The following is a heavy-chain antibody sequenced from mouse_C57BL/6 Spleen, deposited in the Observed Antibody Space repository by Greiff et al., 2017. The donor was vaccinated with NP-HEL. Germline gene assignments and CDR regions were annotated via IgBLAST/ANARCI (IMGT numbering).Heavy chain of an antibody. CDR1: GYTFTDYN. CDR2: INPNNGGT. J-gene: IGHJ2*01. Sequence: EVQLQQSGPELVKPGASVKIPCKASGYTFTDYNMDWVKQSHGKSLEWIGDINPNNGGTIYNQKFKGKATLTVDKSSSTAYMELRSLTSEDTAVYYGARSHGSHFDYWGQGTTLTVSS. V-gene: IGHV1-18*01. CDR3: ARSHGSHFDY. D-gene: IGHD1-1*01.